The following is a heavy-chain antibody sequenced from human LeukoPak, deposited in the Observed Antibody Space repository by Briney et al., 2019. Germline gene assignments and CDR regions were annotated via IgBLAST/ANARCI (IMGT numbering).Heavy chain of an antibody. D-gene: IGHD3-22*01. CDR3: ARDRVYYDSSGCFDY. Sequence: EASVKVSCQASGYTFTGYYMHWVRQAPGQGLEWMGWINPNSGGTNYAQKFQGRVTMTRDTSISTAYMELSRLRSDDTAVYYCARDRVYYDSSGCFDYWGQGTLVTVSS. J-gene: IGHJ4*02. CDR1: GYTFTGYY. V-gene: IGHV1-2*02. CDR2: INPNSGGT.